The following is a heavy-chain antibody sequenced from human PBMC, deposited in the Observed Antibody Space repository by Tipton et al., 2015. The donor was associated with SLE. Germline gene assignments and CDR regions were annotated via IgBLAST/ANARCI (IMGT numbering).Heavy chain of an antibody. J-gene: IGHJ4*02. V-gene: IGHV1-18*01. D-gene: IGHD5-18*01. CDR1: GYTFTSYG. CDR3: ARPSGYTAMAPYYYYFDY. Sequence: QLVQSGAEVKKPGASVKVSCKASGYTFTSYGISWVRQAPGQGLEWMGWISAYNGNTNYAQKLQGRVTMTTDTSTSTAYMERRSLRSDDTAVYYCARPSGYTAMAPYYYYFDYWGQGTLVTVSS. CDR2: ISAYNGNT.